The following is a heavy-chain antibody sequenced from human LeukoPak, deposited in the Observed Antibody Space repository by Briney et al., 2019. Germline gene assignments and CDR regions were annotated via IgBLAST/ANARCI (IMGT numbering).Heavy chain of an antibody. J-gene: IGHJ6*03. V-gene: IGHV3-30*02. D-gene: IGHD6-19*01. CDR1: RFTFSIYG. CDR2: IRYDGSIK. CDR3: AKRGSGWYEDYYYYMDV. Sequence: HPGGSLRLSCAASRFTFSIYGMHWVRQAPGKGLEWVAFIRYDGSIKYYADSVKGRFTISRDNSKNTLYLQMNSLRAEDTAVYYCAKRGSGWYEDYYYYMDVWGKGTTVTISS.